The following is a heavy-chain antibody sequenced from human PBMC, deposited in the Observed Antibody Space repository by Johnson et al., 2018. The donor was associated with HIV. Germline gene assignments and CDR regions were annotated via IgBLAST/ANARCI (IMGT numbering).Heavy chain of an antibody. CDR1: GFTFDDYG. J-gene: IGHJ3*02. CDR2: IRNDGSAT. Sequence: EQLVESGGGVVRPGGSLRLSCAASGFTFDDYGMSWVRQAPGKGLVWVSRIRNDGSATTYADSVKGRFTISSDNSKNTVYLQMNSLRAEDTAVYYCAREVRGPRGGFDIWGQGTMVTVSS. V-gene: IGHV3-20*04. CDR3: AREVRGPRGGFDI. D-gene: IGHD3-10*01.